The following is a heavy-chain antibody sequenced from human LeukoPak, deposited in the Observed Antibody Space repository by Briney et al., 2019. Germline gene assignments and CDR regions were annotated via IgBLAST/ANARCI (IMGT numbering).Heavy chain of an antibody. J-gene: IGHJ4*02. CDR3: ATVRIAAAGFPTRAYYFDY. CDR2: FDPEDGET. D-gene: IGHD6-13*01. Sequence: GASVKVSCKVSGYTLTELSMHWVRQAPGKGLEGMGGFDPEDGETIYAQKFQGRVTMTEDTSTDTAYMELSSLRSEDTAVYYCATVRIAAAGFPTRAYYFDYWGQGTLVTVSS. CDR1: GYTLTELS. V-gene: IGHV1-24*01.